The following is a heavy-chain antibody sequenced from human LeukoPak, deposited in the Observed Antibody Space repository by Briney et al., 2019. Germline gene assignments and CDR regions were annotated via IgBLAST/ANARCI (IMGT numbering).Heavy chain of an antibody. CDR2: IYYSGST. CDR3: ARFHFYGGNSPVKDADAFDI. J-gene: IGHJ3*02. D-gene: IGHD2-21*02. CDR1: GGSISSYY. Sequence: SETLSLTCTVSGGSISSYYWSWLRQPPGKGLEWIGYIYYSGSTNYNPSLKSRVTISVDTSKNQFSLKLSSVTAADTAVYYCARFHFYGGNSPVKDADAFDIWGQGTMVTVSS. V-gene: IGHV4-59*01.